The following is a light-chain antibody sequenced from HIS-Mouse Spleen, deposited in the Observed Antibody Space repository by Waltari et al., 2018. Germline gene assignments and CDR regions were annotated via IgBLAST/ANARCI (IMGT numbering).Light chain of an antibody. CDR3: YSTDSSGNHRV. CDR2: EDS. Sequence: SYELTQPPSVSVSPGQTARITCSGYALPNQYAYWYQQKSGQAPVLVIYEDSKRPAGIPERVSGSSSGTMATLTISGAQVEDEADYYCYSTDSSGNHRVFGGGTKLTVL. V-gene: IGLV3-10*01. J-gene: IGLJ2*01. CDR1: ALPNQY.